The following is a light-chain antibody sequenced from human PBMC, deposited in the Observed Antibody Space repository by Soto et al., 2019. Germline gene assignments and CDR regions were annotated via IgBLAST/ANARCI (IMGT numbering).Light chain of an antibody. CDR2: YDS. CDR1: NIGSKS. Sequence: SYELTQPPSVSGAPGKTARITCGGNNIGSKSVHWYQQNPGQPPVLVIYYDSGRPSGIPERFSGANSGNTDTLTISRVEAGDEADYYCQVWDSSSDPWVFGGGTKLTVL. V-gene: IGLV3-21*04. J-gene: IGLJ3*02. CDR3: QVWDSSSDPWV.